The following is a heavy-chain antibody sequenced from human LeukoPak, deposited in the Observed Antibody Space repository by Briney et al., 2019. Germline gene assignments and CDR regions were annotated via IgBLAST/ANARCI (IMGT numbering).Heavy chain of an antibody. CDR3: AREGQXYYDSSGYIGY. CDR1: GYTFTGYY. Sequence: ASVKVSCKASGYTFTGYYMHWVRQAPGQGLEWMGRINPNSGGTNYAQKFQGRVTMTRDTSISTAYMELSRLRSDDTAVYYCAREGQXYYDSSGYIGYWGQGTLVTVSS. V-gene: IGHV1-2*06. J-gene: IGHJ4*02. CDR2: INPNSGGT. D-gene: IGHD3-22*01.